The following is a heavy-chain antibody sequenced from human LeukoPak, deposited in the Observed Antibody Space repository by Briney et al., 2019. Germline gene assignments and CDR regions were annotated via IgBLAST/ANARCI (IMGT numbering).Heavy chain of an antibody. D-gene: IGHD6-19*01. CDR2: IQSDGNEK. J-gene: IGHJ6*02. Sequence: GGSLRLSCGASGFTFRDYWMSWVRQAPGKGLEWVANIQSDGNEKNYIDSVQGRFTISRDNAKTSLYLQMYSLRAEDTAVYYCARDSAVATYYGVDVWGQGTTVTVSS. CDR3: ARDSAVATYYGVDV. V-gene: IGHV3-7*01. CDR1: GFTFRDYW.